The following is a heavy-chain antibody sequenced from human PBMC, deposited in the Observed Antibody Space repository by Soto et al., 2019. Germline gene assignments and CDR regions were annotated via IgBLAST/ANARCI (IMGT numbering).Heavy chain of an antibody. CDR2: INPSGGST. D-gene: IGHD3-10*01. V-gene: IGHV1-46*01. CDR1: GYTFTSYY. J-gene: IGHJ6*02. CDR3: ARSSGSNYYYYYGMDV. Sequence: QVQLVQSGAEVKKPGASVKVSCKASGYTFTSYYMNWVRQAPGQGLECMGIINPSGGSTSYAQKFQGRVTMTRDTSTSTVYMELSSLRSEDTAVYYCARSSGSNYYYYYGMDVWGQGNTVTVSS.